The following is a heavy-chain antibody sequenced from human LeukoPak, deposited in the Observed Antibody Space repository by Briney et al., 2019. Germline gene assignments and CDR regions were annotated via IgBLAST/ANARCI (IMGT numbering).Heavy chain of an antibody. CDR2: INPNSGGT. CDR3: AMCLSGYYLGFDY. D-gene: IGHD3-3*01. CDR1: GYTFTGYY. V-gene: IGHV1-2*02. Sequence: ASVKVSCKASGYTFTGYYMYWVRQAPGQGLEWMGWINPNSGGTNYAQKFQGRVTMTRDTSISTAYMELSRLRSDDTAVYYCAMCLSGYYLGFDYWGQGTLVTVSS. J-gene: IGHJ4*02.